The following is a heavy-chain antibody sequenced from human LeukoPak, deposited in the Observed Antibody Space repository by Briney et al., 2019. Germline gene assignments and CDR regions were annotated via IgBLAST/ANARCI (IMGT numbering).Heavy chain of an antibody. D-gene: IGHD3-3*01. CDR1: GYTFTGYY. Sequence: ASVKVSCKASGYTFTGYYMHWVRQAPGQGLEWMGWINPNSGGTNYAQKFQGRVTMTRDTSISTAYMELSRPRSDDTAVYYCARERAERFLEWPRAQGTLVTVSS. CDR2: INPNSGGT. V-gene: IGHV1-2*02. CDR3: ARERAERFLEWP. J-gene: IGHJ4*02.